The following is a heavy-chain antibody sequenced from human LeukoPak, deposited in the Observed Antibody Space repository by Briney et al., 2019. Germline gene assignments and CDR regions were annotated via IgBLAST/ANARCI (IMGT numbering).Heavy chain of an antibody. Sequence: SETLSLTCTVSGGSISSHYWSWIRQPPGKGREWIAYIYYSGSTNYNPSLKSRVTISVDTSKNQFSLKLSSVTAADTAVYYCARESGIAAAGRGLNHLCRNYYYYYMDVWGKGTTVTVSS. CDR2: IYYSGST. CDR1: GGSISSHY. D-gene: IGHD6-13*01. V-gene: IGHV4-59*11. CDR3: ARESGIAAAGRGLNHLCRNYYYYYMDV. J-gene: IGHJ6*03.